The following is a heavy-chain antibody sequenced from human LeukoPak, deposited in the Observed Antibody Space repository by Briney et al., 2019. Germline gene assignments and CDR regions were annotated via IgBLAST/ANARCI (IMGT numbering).Heavy chain of an antibody. V-gene: IGHV4-39*01. CDR3: ARNSPVYWNFDL. CDR1: GDSVNNNHYY. Sequence: SETLSLTCTVSGDSVNNNHYYWAWIRQPPGKGLEWIGSIYYSGTTYYNPSLGSRVTMSVDTSENQLSLKLTSVSAADTALYYCARNSPVYWNFDLWGRGTLVSVSS. J-gene: IGHJ2*01. CDR2: IYYSGTT. D-gene: IGHD2/OR15-2a*01.